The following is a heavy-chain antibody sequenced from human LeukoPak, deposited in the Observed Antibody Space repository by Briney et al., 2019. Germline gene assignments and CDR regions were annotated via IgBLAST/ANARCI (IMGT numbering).Heavy chain of an antibody. CDR2: ISSSSSYI. V-gene: IGHV3-21*01. CDR3: AREFGELPYDAFDI. D-gene: IGHD1-26*01. Sequence: GGSLRLSCAASGFTGFTFSSYSMNWVRQAPGKGLEWVSSISSSSSYIYYADSVKGRFTISRDNAKNSLYLQMNSLRAEDTAVYYCAREFGELPYDAFDIWGQGTMVTVSS. J-gene: IGHJ3*02. CDR1: GFTGFTFSSYS.